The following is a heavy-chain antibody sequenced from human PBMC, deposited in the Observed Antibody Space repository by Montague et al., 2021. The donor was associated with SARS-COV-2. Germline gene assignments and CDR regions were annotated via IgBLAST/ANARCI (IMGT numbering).Heavy chain of an antibody. D-gene: IGHD3-22*01. V-gene: IGHV4-59*01. CDR2: IYYSGST. CDR3: ARGGYYDRTGYYSDYYYNMDV. J-gene: IGHJ6*02. Sequence: SETLSLTCTVSGGSISSYYWSWVRQPPGKGLEWIGYIYYSGSTNYNPSLKSRVTISVDTSKNQFSLKLSSVTAADTAVYYCARGGYYDRTGYYSDYYYNMDVGGQGTTVTVSS. CDR1: GGSISSYY.